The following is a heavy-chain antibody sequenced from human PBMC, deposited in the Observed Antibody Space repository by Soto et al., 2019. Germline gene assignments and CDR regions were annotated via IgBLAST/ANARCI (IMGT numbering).Heavy chain of an antibody. CDR1: GGSFRNYA. CDR2: IIPILGAM. Sequence: QVRLVQSGAEVKKPESSVKVSCKASGGSFRNYAISWVRQAPGQGLEWMGGIIPILGAMNSAQKFQGRVTMTADESSTTAYMELNSLRSDDTAVYYCATDSIKGRGSQAAAGKQYHHYYYGMDVWGPGTTVIVSS. J-gene: IGHJ6*02. CDR3: ATDSIKGRGSQAAAGKQYHHYYYGMDV. D-gene: IGHD6-13*01. V-gene: IGHV1-69*01.